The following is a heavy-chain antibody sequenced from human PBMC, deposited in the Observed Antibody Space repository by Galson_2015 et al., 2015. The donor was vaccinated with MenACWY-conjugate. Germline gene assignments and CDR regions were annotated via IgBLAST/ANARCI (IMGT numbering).Heavy chain of an antibody. CDR2: ISAYNGNT. CDR1: GYTFTSYG. J-gene: IGHJ4*02. D-gene: IGHD3-3*01. Sequence: SVKVSCKASGYTFTSYGISWVRQAPGQGLEWMGWISAYNGNTNYAQKLQGRVTMTTDTSTSTAYMELRSLRSDDTAVYYCARAPPNDDYDFWSGYPYYFDYWGQGTLVTVSS. CDR3: ARAPPNDDYDFWSGYPYYFDY. V-gene: IGHV1-18*01.